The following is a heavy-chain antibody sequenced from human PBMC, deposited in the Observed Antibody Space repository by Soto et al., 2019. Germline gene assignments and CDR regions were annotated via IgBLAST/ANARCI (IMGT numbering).Heavy chain of an antibody. J-gene: IGHJ6*02. CDR2: IKSKTDGGTT. V-gene: IGHV3-15*01. CDR3: TTLGGDIVLVPALTSDASMDV. D-gene: IGHD2-2*01. CDR1: GFTFTNAW. Sequence: GGSLRLSCAASGFTFTNAWMSWVRQAPGKGLEWVARIKSKTDGGTTDYAAPVKGSFTISRDDSKNTLYLQMNSLKTEDTAVYYCTTLGGDIVLVPALTSDASMDVWGQGTTVTVSS.